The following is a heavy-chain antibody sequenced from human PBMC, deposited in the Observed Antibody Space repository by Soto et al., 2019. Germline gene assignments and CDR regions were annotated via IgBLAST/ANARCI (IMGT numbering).Heavy chain of an antibody. CDR1: GGSISSGNYY. Sequence: SETLSLTCTVSGGSISSGNYYWSWIRQPPGKGLEWIGYIYSSGSTQYNPSLKSRVTISVDTSKNQFSLKLSPVTAADTAVYYCARESVYYDTFNYFDYWGQGTLVTVSS. V-gene: IGHV4-30-4*01. CDR2: IYSSGST. CDR3: ARESVYYDTFNYFDY. D-gene: IGHD3-22*01. J-gene: IGHJ4*02.